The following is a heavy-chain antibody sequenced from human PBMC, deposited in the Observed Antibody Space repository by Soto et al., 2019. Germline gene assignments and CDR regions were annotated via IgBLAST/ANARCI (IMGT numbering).Heavy chain of an antibody. J-gene: IGHJ6*02. Sequence: SGPTLVNPTQALTLTCTFSGFSLSTSGMRVSWIRQPPGKALEWLARIDWDDDKFYSTSLKTRLTISKDTSKNQVVLTMTNMDPVDTATYYCARIVNSPPLMDVWGQGTTVTVSS. CDR1: GFSLSTSGMR. CDR2: IDWDDDK. V-gene: IGHV2-70*04. D-gene: IGHD6-13*01. CDR3: ARIVNSPPLMDV.